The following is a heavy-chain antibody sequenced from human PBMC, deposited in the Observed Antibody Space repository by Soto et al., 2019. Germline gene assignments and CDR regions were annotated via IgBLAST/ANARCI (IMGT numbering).Heavy chain of an antibody. D-gene: IGHD3-3*01. CDR1: GYTFNTYG. CDR3: ARDPHEFWTSYWFDP. CDR2: ISAYDGKT. J-gene: IGHJ5*02. Sequence: ASVKVSCKTSGYTFNTYGINWVRQAPGQGLELMGWISAYDGKTTYAEKFQGRVTLTTDTSTRTAYMELRILRSDDTAIYYFARDPHEFWTSYWFDPWGQGTPVTVSS. V-gene: IGHV1-18*01.